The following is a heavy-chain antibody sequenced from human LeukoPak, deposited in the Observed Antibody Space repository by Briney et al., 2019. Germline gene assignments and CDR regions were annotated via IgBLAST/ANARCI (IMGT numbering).Heavy chain of an antibody. CDR2: IIPIFGTA. V-gene: IGHV1-69*13. CDR1: GGTFSSYA. J-gene: IGHJ6*02. Sequence: SVKVSCKASGGTFSSYAISWVRQAPGQGLEWMGGIIPIFGTANYAQKFQGRVTITADESTSTAYMELSSLRSEDRAVYYCASLTPIFGVVITYYYYGMDVWGQGTTVTVSS. CDR3: ASLTPIFGVVITYYYYGMDV. D-gene: IGHD3-3*01.